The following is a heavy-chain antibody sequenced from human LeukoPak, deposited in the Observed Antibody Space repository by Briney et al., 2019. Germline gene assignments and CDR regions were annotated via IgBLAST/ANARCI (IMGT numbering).Heavy chain of an antibody. CDR2: IYYSGST. CDR1: GGSISSSSYY. D-gene: IGHD3-22*01. Sequence: SETLSLTCTVSGGSISSSSYYWGWIRQPPGKGLGWIGSIYYSGSTYYNPSLKSRVTISVDTSKNQFSLKLSSVTAADTAVYYCARVLRDYYDSSGYTPFDYWGQGTLVTVSS. V-gene: IGHV4-39*07. CDR3: ARVLRDYYDSSGYTPFDY. J-gene: IGHJ4*02.